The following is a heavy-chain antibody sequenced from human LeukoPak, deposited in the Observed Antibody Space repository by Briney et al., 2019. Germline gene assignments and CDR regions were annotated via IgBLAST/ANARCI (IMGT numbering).Heavy chain of an antibody. CDR1: AGTLSRYY. V-gene: IGHV1-69*05. D-gene: IGHD6-13*01. Sequence: ASLQVACKASAGTLSRYYISWVRQAPGQGLEWMGGIIPIFGTANYAQKFQGRVTITTDESTSTAYMELSSLRSEDTAVYYCATTGTGYSSSWYTPDYWGQGTLVTVSS. J-gene: IGHJ4*02. CDR2: IIPIFGTA. CDR3: ATTGTGYSSSWYTPDY.